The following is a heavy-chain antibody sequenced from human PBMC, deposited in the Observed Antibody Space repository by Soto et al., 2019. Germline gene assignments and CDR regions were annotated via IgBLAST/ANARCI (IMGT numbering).Heavy chain of an antibody. CDR2: ISYDGSKE. J-gene: IGHJ4*02. CDR3: ARDHLNIKRGAKTEGAGRVSDY. Sequence: QMQLVESGGGVVQPGRSLRLSCAASGFAFSLYDIHWVRQAPGKGLQWVSAISYDGSKEYYDDSVRGRFSISRDNSRNTLFVQMNRLTIDDTAVYYCARDHLNIKRGAKTEGAGRVSDYWGQGTLVTVSS. D-gene: IGHD6-19*01. CDR1: GFAFSLYD. V-gene: IGHV3-30*03.